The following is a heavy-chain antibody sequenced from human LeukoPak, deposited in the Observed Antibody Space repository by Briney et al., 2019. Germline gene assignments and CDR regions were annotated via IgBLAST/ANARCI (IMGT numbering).Heavy chain of an antibody. V-gene: IGHV1-8*01. CDR2: MNPNSGNT. CDR1: GYTFTSYD. CDR3: ARVDSVITFGGGIVTPHYYYMDV. D-gene: IGHD3-16*02. J-gene: IGHJ6*03. Sequence: GASVKVSCKASGYTFTSYDINWVRQATGQGLEWMGWMNPNSGNTGYAQKFQGRVTMTRNTSISTAYMELSSLRSEDTAVYYCARVDSVITFGGGIVTPHYYYMDVWGKGTTVTISS.